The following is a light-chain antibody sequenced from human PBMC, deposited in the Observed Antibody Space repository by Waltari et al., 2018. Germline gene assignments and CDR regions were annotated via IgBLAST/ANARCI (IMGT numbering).Light chain of an antibody. CDR1: ASDVGGYNY. CDR3: SAYAGSKTI. Sequence: QSALTQPPSASGSPGQSVTISCTGTASDVGGYNYVSWYQHHPAKAPKLLSFEVNKRPSGVPVRFSGSRSGNTASLTVAGLQAKDEADYYCSAYAGSKTIFGGGTKLTVL. CDR2: EVN. V-gene: IGLV2-8*01. J-gene: IGLJ2*01.